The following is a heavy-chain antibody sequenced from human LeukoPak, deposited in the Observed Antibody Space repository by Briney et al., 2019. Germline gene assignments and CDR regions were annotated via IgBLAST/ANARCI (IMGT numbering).Heavy chain of an antibody. CDR2: VYTTGRT. V-gene: IGHV4-61*09. CDR3: ARGSPGFPFDY. J-gene: IGHJ4*02. Sequence: SETLSLTCSVSGGSISGGSYYWSWIRQPAGKGLEWIGHVYTTGRTTYNPSLKSRVTISVDTSGNQFSLDLSSVTAADTAVYYCARGSPGFPFDYWGQGTLVTVSS. CDR1: GGSISGGSYY. D-gene: IGHD2/OR15-2a*01.